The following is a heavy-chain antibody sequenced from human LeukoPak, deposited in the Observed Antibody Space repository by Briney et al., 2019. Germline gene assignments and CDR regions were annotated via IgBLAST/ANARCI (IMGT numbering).Heavy chain of an antibody. Sequence: SETLSLTCTVSGGSISSYYWSWIRQPAGKGLEWIGRIYTSGSTNYNPSLESRVTISVDTSKNQFSLKLSSVTAADTAVYYCARVNRVRVPGGAGYYYYMEVWGKGTTVTVSS. J-gene: IGHJ6*03. CDR3: ARVNRVRVPGGAGYYYYMEV. D-gene: IGHD2-8*02. CDR2: IYTSGST. V-gene: IGHV4-4*07. CDR1: GGSISSYY.